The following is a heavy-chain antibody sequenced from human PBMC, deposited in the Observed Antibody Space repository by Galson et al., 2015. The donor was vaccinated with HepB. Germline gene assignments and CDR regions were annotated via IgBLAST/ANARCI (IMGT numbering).Heavy chain of an antibody. CDR3: AREVPYYGSGRGMDV. D-gene: IGHD3-10*01. J-gene: IGHJ6*02. Sequence: SLRLSCAASGFTFSSYSMNWVRQAPGKGLEWVSYISSSSSTIYYADSVKGRFTISRDNAKNSLYLQMNSLRAEDTAVYYCAREVPYYGSGRGMDVWGQGTTVTVSS. CDR2: ISSSSSTI. CDR1: GFTFSSYS. V-gene: IGHV3-48*01.